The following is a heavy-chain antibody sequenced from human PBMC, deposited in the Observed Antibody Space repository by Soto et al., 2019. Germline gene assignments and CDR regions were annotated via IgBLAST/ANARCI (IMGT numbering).Heavy chain of an antibody. CDR1: GASINNYY. D-gene: IGHD5-12*01. V-gene: IGHV4-59*01. Sequence: QLQESGPGLVKPSETLSLTCSVSGASINNYYWSWIRQPPGKGLEWIGYVYYTGSTSTKYNPSLQSRVAMSVDSSKNQFPLKLTSMTAADTAIYYCAKYRRTDAEGYRLDFWGPGTLVTVSS. J-gene: IGHJ4*02. CDR3: AKYRRTDAEGYRLDF. CDR2: VYYTGSTST.